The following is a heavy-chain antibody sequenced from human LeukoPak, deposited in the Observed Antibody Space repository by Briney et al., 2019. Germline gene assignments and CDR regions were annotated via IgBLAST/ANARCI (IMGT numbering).Heavy chain of an antibody. CDR1: GGSISSYY. D-gene: IGHD3-16*01. Sequence: SETLSLTCTVSGGSISSYYWSWFRQPPGKGLEWIGYIYYSGSTTYNHSLQSRVTISVDTSKNQLSLKLSSVTAADTAVYYCARQGGDWFDPWGPGTLVTVSS. J-gene: IGHJ5*02. CDR3: ARQGGDWFDP. CDR2: IYYSGST. V-gene: IGHV4-59*08.